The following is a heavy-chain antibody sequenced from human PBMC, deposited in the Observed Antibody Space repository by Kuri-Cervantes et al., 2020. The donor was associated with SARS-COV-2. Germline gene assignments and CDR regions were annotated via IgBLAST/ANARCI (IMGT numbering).Heavy chain of an antibody. D-gene: IGHD3-16*01. V-gene: IGHV1-46*01. CDR2: INPSGGST. CDR1: GYTFTSYY. J-gene: IGHJ4*02. Sequence: ASVKVSCKASGYTFTSYYMHWVRQATGQGLEWMGIINPSGGSTSYAQKFQGRVTMTRDTSTSTVYMELSSLRSEDTAVYYCARDQFGGGYFDYWGQGTLVTVSS. CDR3: ARDQFGGGYFDY.